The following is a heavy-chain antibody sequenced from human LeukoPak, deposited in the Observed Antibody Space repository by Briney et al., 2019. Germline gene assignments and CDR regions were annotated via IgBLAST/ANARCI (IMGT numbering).Heavy chain of an antibody. V-gene: IGHV1-2*02. J-gene: IGHJ4*02. D-gene: IGHD3-22*01. Sequence: ASVKVSCKASGHTFTGYYMHWVRQAPGQGLEWMGWINPNSGGTNYAQKFQGRVTMTRDTSISTAYMELSRLRSDDTAVYYCARDHHSGLYYYDSSTDYWGQGTLVTVSS. CDR1: GHTFTGYY. CDR3: ARDHHSGLYYYDSSTDY. CDR2: INPNSGGT.